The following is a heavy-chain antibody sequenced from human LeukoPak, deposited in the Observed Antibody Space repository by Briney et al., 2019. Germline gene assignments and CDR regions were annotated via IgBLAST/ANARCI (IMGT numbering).Heavy chain of an antibody. V-gene: IGHV3-7*03. CDR2: IKEDGSEK. D-gene: IGHD2-15*01. J-gene: IGHJ4*02. CDR1: GFTFRNYW. Sequence: PGGSLRLSCAASGFTFRNYWMTWVRQAPGKGLEWVANIKEDGSEKYYVGSVKGRFTISRDNAENSLSLQMSSLRAEDTAVYYCARDPTSGYCSGGTCSDYWGQGTLVTVSS. CDR3: ARDPTSGYCSGGTCSDY.